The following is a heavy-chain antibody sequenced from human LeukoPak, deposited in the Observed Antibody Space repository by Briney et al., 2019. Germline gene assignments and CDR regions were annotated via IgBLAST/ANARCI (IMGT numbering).Heavy chain of an antibody. CDR2: ITGSGGSA. V-gene: IGHV3-23*01. D-gene: IGHD3-16*02. Sequence: HPGGSLRLSCVTSGFTFSNSAMTWVRQAPGKGLEWVSSITGSGGSAYNANSVKGRFTISRDNSKNTLFLQMNSLRAEDTAVYYCARDRNYDYVWGSYRYTGFPCFDYWGQGTLVTVSS. CDR1: GFTFSNSA. J-gene: IGHJ4*02. CDR3: ARDRNYDYVWGSYRYTGFPCFDY.